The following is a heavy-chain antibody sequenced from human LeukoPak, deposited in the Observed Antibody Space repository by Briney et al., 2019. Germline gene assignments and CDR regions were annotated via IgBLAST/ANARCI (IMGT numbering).Heavy chain of an antibody. CDR2: TNTNTGNP. D-gene: IGHD2-21*02. Sequence: ASVKVSCKASGYTFTSYTINWVRQAPGQGLEWIGWTNTNTGNPTYAQGFTGRFVFSLDTSISTAYLQINSLKAEDTALYYCTSAVVTAIDYWGQGTLVTVSS. CDR3: TSAVVTAIDY. CDR1: GYTFTSYT. J-gene: IGHJ4*02. V-gene: IGHV7-4-1*02.